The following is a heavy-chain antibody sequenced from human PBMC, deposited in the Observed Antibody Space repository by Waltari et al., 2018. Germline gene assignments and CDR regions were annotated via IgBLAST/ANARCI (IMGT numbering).Heavy chain of an antibody. CDR1: GYHFTGYS. J-gene: IGHJ3*02. CDR3: ARGRASDAFDI. Sequence: QVQLVQSGAEVKKPGASVTVSFKSSGYHFTGYSMHWVRQAPGQGLEWMGWINPNSGGTNYAQKFQGWVTMTRDTSISTAYMELSRLRSDDTAVYYCARGRASDAFDIWGQGTMVTVSS. V-gene: IGHV1-2*04. CDR2: INPNSGGT.